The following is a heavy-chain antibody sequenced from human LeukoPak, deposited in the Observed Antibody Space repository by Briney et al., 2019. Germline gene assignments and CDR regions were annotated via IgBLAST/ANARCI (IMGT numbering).Heavy chain of an antibody. J-gene: IGHJ4*02. D-gene: IGHD3-22*01. CDR2: IYTSGST. V-gene: IGHV4-4*07. Sequence: SETLSLTCTVSGGSISCYYWSWIRQPAGKGLEWIGRIYTSGSTNYNPSLESRVTMSVDTSKNQFSLKLSSVTAADTAVYYCARVRYYDSSGRYYFDYWGQGTLVTVSS. CDR1: GGSISCYY. CDR3: ARVRYYDSSGRYYFDY.